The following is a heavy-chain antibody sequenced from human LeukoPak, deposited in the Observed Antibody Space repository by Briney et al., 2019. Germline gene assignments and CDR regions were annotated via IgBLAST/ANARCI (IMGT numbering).Heavy chain of an antibody. V-gene: IGHV3-11*06. J-gene: IGHJ6*04. CDR2: ISSSSSYT. D-gene: IGHD3-10*01. Sequence: PGGSLRLSCAASGFTFSDYYMSWIRPAPGKGLGWVSYISSSSSYTNYADSVKGRFTISRDNAKNSLYLQMNSLRAEDTAVYYCARDPYYYGSGRYYYGMDVWGKGTTVTVSS. CDR3: ARDPYYYGSGRYYYGMDV. CDR1: GFTFSDYY.